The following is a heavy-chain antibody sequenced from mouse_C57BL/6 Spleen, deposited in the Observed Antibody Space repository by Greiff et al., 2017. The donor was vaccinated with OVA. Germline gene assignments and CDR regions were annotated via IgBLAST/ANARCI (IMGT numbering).Heavy chain of an antibody. CDR1: GYTFTEYT. CDR3: ARHEDTHYGPDGGFAY. V-gene: IGHV1-62-2*01. Sequence: QVQLQQSGAELVKPGASVKLSCKASGYTFTEYTIHWVKQRSGQGLEWIGWFYPGSGSIKYNEKFKDKATLSADKSSSTVYMELSRLTSEDSAVYFCARHEDTHYGPDGGFAYWGQGTLVTVSA. J-gene: IGHJ3*01. CDR2: FYPGSGSI. D-gene: IGHD1-1*02.